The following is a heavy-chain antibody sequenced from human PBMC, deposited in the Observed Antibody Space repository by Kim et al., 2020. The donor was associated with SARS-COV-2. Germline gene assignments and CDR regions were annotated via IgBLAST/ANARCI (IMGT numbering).Heavy chain of an antibody. Sequence: YAQKFQGRVTITADESTSTAYMELSSLRSEDTAVYYCAANMVRGAYFFDYWGQGTLVTVSS. D-gene: IGHD3-10*01. V-gene: IGHV1-69*01. J-gene: IGHJ4*02. CDR3: AANMVRGAYFFDY.